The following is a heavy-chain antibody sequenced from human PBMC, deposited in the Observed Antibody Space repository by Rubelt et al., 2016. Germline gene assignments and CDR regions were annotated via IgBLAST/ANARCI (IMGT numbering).Heavy chain of an antibody. J-gene: IGHJ4*02. CDR3: AHRRGGATVLDY. D-gene: IGHD1-26*01. CDR1: GFSLSTSGVG. V-gene: IGHV2-5*02. Sequence: QITLKESGPTLVKPTQTLTLTCTFSGFSLSTSGVGVGWIRQPPGKALEWLALIYWDDDKRYSPSLKNRLQITKETSKNQVVLTMTNMDPVDTATYYCAHRRGGATVLDYWGQGTLVTVSS. CDR2: IYWDDDK.